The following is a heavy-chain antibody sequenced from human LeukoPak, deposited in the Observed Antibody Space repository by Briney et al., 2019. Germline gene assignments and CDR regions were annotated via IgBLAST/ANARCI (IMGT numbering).Heavy chain of an antibody. J-gene: IGHJ1*01. CDR2: IKSDGST. CDR1: GFTFSSYW. V-gene: IGHV3-74*01. D-gene: IGHD3-22*01. Sequence: GGSLRLSCAASGFTFSSYWMHWVRHATGKGLVWVSRIKSDGSTNYADSVKGRFTISRDNAKNTLSLQINSLRAEDTGVYYCARAPSEIGGYYPEYFRHWGQGTLVTVSS. CDR3: ARAPSEIGGYYPEYFRH.